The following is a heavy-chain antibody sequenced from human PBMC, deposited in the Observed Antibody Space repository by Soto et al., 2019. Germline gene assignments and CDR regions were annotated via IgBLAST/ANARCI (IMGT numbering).Heavy chain of an antibody. CDR1: GFTFNRYW. CDR2: INQDGSEK. CDR3: AWGGYDYSNPFHY. V-gene: IGHV3-7*04. Sequence: EVQLVESGGGLVQPGGSLRLSCAASGFTFNRYWMKWVRQAPGRGLEWMGNINQDGSEKHYVVSVKGRFTISTDNAKDSVYLQMNNLKAVDTAMYYCAWGGYDYSNPFHYWGQGTLVTVSS. D-gene: IGHD4-4*01. J-gene: IGHJ4*02.